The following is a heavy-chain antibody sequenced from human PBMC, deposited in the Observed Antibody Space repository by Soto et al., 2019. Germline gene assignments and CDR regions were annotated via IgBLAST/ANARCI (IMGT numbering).Heavy chain of an antibody. V-gene: IGHV1-18*01. Sequence: ASVKVSCKTSGYTFSNCGITWVRQAPGQPLEWLGWISLYSDGTNYAQKFQGRVSMTTDTSTTTAYMELRSLRSDDTAVYYCARVVPGAEAWFGPWGQGTLVTVSS. CDR2: ISLYSDGT. D-gene: IGHD2-2*01. J-gene: IGHJ5*02. CDR3: ARVVPGAEAWFGP. CDR1: GYTFSNCG.